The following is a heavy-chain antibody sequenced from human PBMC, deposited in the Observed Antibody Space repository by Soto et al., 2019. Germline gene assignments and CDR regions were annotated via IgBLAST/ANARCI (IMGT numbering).Heavy chain of an antibody. CDR3: ARESEDLTSNFDY. V-gene: IGHV3-21*01. Sequence: PGGSLRLSCATSGFTFTNYTMHWVRQAPGKGLEWVSSISSTTNYIYYADSMKGRFTVSRDNAKNSVYLEMNSLSAEDTAVYYCARESEDLTSNFDYWGQGTLVTVSS. J-gene: IGHJ4*02. CDR1: GFTFTNYT. CDR2: ISSTTNYI.